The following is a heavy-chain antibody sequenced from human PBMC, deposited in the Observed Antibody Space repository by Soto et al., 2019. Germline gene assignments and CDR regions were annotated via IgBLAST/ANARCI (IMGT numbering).Heavy chain of an antibody. CDR2: IYYSGTT. CDR3: ARYAYCSGGICSFDY. CDR1: GGSISSYY. Sequence: QVQLQESGPGLVKASETLSLTCTVSGGSISSYYWSWIRQSPGKGLEWIGYIYYSGTTNYNPSLKSRVTISVDTSKNQFSLKLSSVTAADTAVYYCARYAYCSGGICSFDYWGQGTLVTVSS. J-gene: IGHJ4*02. V-gene: IGHV4-59*08. D-gene: IGHD2-15*01.